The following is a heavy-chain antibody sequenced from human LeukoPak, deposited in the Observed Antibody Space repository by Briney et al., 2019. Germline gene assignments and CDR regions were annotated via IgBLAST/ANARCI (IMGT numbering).Heavy chain of an antibody. CDR3: ASGCSSTSCYFDY. J-gene: IGHJ4*02. CDR1: GGSFSGYY. CDR2: INHSGST. Sequence: SETLSLTCAVYGGSFSGYYWSWIRQPPGKGLEWIGEINHSGSTNYNPSLKSRVTISVDTSKNQFSLKLSSVPAADTAVYYCASGCSSTSCYFDYWGQGTLVTVSS. V-gene: IGHV4-34*01. D-gene: IGHD2-2*01.